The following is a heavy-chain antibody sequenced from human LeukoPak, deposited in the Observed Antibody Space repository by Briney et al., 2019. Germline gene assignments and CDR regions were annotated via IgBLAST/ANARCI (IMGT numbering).Heavy chain of an antibody. Sequence: GGSLRLSCAASGFTFSSYGMHWVRQAPGKGLEWVAVIWYDGSNKYYADSVKGRFTISRDNSKNTLYLQMNGLRAEDTAVYYCAKAPYCTNGVCYAFDIWGQGTMVTVSS. V-gene: IGHV3-33*06. D-gene: IGHD2-8*01. CDR1: GFTFSSYG. CDR3: AKAPYCTNGVCYAFDI. CDR2: IWYDGSNK. J-gene: IGHJ3*02.